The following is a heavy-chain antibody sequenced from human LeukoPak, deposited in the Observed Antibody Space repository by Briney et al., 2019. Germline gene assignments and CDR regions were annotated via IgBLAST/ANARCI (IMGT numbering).Heavy chain of an antibody. CDR3: VRFVTGSVYY. D-gene: IGHD3-10*01. CDR1: GGSTSGHY. CDR2: IYYTWDT. V-gene: IGHV4-59*11. J-gene: IGHJ4*02. Sequence: SESLSLTCTLSGGSTSGHYWGWVRQRLGEVLDSIGYIYYTWDTNYIPSLDSRFTISLDTSKYLLSLELGSETAANTAFYYWVRFVTGSVYYWGQGALVTASS.